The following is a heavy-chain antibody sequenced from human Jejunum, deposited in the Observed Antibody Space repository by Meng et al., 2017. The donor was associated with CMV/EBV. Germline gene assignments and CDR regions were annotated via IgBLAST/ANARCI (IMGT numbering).Heavy chain of an antibody. CDR3: ARVFDV. CDR2: IASSGSDI. CDR1: GFTFSNYD. J-gene: IGHJ4*02. V-gene: IGHV3-48*03. Sequence: SLRLSWAVSGFTFSNYDMNWVRQAPGKGLEWVSHIASSGSDIYYVDSVKGRFTTSRDNARNSLYLQMNSLTVEDTAVYYCARVFDVWGQGTLVTVSS.